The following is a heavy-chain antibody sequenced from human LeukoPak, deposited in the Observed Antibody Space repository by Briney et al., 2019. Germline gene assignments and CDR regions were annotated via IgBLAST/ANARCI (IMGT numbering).Heavy chain of an antibody. CDR2: INPNSGGT. J-gene: IGHJ4*02. V-gene: IGHV1-2*02. CDR3: ARRGSYNRARRSFDY. CDR1: GYTFTGYY. D-gene: IGHD2-2*02. Sequence: ASVKVSCKASGYTFTGYYMHWVRQAPGQGLEWMGWINPNSGGTNYAQKFQGRVTMTRNTSISTAYMELSSLRSEDTAVYYCARRGSYNRARRSFDYWGQGTLVTVSS.